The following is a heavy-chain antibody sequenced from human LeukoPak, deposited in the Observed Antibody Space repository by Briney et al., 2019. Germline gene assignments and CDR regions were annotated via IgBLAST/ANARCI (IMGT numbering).Heavy chain of an antibody. V-gene: IGHV4-59*01. J-gene: IGHJ2*01. Sequence: SETQSLTCTVSGGSISSYYWSWIRQPPGKGLEWIGYIYYSGSTNYNPSLKSRVTISVDTSKNQFSLKLSSVTAADTAVYYCARDYCSGGSCYPWYFDFWGRGTLVAVSS. D-gene: IGHD2-15*01. CDR1: GGSISSYY. CDR2: IYYSGST. CDR3: ARDYCSGGSCYPWYFDF.